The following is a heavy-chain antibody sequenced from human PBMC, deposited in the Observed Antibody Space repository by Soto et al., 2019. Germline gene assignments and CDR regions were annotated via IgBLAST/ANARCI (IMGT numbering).Heavy chain of an antibody. V-gene: IGHV3-23*01. CDR2: ISGSGGST. Sequence: GGSLRLSCAASGFTFSSYAMSWVHQAPGKGLEWVSAISGSGGSTYYADSVKGRFTISRDNSKNTLYLQMNSLRAEDTAVYYCAKEVWHYYDSSGPMDVWGQGTTVTVSS. J-gene: IGHJ6*02. CDR3: AKEVWHYYDSSGPMDV. D-gene: IGHD3-22*01. CDR1: GFTFSSYA.